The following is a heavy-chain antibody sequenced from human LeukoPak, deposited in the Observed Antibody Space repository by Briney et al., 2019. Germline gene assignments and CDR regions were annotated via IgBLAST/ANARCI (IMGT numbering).Heavy chain of an antibody. CDR1: GGTFSSYA. J-gene: IGHJ3*02. CDR2: IIPIFGTA. D-gene: IGHD2-2*01. Sequence: SVKVSCKASGGTFSSYAISWVRQAPGQGLEWMGGIIPIFGTANYAQKSQGRVTITADESTSTAYMELSSLRSEDTAVYYCASPLIVVPAAIRAFDIWGQGTMVTVSS. V-gene: IGHV1-69*13. CDR3: ASPLIVVPAAIRAFDI.